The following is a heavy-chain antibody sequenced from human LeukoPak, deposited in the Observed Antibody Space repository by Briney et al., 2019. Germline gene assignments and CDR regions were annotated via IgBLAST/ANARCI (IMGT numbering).Heavy chain of an antibody. CDR3: ANNSPYYFDY. J-gene: IGHJ4*02. CDR1: GFTFSSYG. V-gene: IGHV3-30*02. D-gene: IGHD5-18*01. CDR2: IRYDGSNK. Sequence: SGGSLRLSCAASGFTFSSYGMHWVRQAPGKGLEWVAFIRYDGSNKYYADSVKGRFTVSRDNSKNTLYLQMNSLRTEDTAVYYCANNSPYYFDYWGQGTLVTVSS.